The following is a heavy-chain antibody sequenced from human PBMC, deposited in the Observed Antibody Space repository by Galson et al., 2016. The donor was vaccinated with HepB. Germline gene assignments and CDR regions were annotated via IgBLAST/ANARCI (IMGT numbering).Heavy chain of an antibody. V-gene: IGHV1-69*13. CDR1: GGTFSTYA. Sequence: SVKVSCKASGGTFSTYAISWVRQAPGQGLEWMGGITPILGSANNAQKFQDRVTITADESTSTVYLEMTSLKPEDTAIYYCARDPGEGIAATGPVDYWGQGTLVTVSS. D-gene: IGHD6-13*01. CDR2: ITPILGSA. CDR3: ARDPGEGIAATGPVDY. J-gene: IGHJ4*02.